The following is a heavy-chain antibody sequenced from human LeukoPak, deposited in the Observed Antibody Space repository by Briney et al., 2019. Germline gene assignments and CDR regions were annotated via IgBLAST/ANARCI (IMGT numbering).Heavy chain of an antibody. CDR1: GVTFRSYG. V-gene: IGHV3-30*18. Sequence: GGSLRLSCAASGVTFRSYGMQWVRQAPGKGLEWVTLISYDGTDKYYAASVSGRFTISRDNSKNTLYLQMNSLRPEDTGVYYCTKDPQDFYGSSGYRPERYWGQGTLVTVSS. CDR3: TKDPQDFYGSSGYRPERY. J-gene: IGHJ4*02. D-gene: IGHD3-22*01. CDR2: ISYDGTDK.